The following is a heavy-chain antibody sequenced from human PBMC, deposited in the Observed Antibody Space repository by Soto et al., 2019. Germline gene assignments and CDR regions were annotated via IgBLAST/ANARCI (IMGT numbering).Heavy chain of an antibody. D-gene: IGHD1-20*01. CDR2: ISYDGSNK. CDR3: ARDWGSNWNPIKF. V-gene: IGHV3-30-3*01. CDR1: GFTFSSYA. J-gene: IGHJ4*02. Sequence: QVQLVGSGGGVVQPGRSLRLSCAASGFTFSSYAMHWVRQAPGKGLEWVAVISYDGSNKYYADSVKGRFTISRDNSKNTVYLQMNSLRAEDTAVYYWARDWGSNWNPIKFWGQGTLVTVSS.